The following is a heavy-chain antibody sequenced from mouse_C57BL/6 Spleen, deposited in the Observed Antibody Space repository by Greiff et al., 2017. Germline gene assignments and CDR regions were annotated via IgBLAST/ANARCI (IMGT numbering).Heavy chain of an antibody. D-gene: IGHD1-1*01. J-gene: IGHJ1*03. V-gene: IGHV1-80*01. CDR2: IYPGDGDT. CDR3: ARHYYGSSYAYFDV. CDR1: GYAFSSYW. Sequence: VQLQQSGAELVKPGASVKISCKASGYAFSSYWMNWVKQRPGKGLEWIGQIYPGDGDTNYNGKFKGKATLTADKSSSTAYMQLSSLTSEDSAVYFCARHYYGSSYAYFDVWGTGTTVTVSS.